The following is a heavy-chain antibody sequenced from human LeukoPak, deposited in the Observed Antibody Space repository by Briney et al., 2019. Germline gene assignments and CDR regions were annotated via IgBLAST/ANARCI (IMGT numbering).Heavy chain of an antibody. CDR3: ARSYDYVWGNYRYDFDF. V-gene: IGHV3-21*04. Sequence: GGSLRLSCAASGFTFNTYTMNWVRQAPGKGLEWVSSITASSTAIYSADSMKGRFTISRDNAKNSLYLQMNSLRAEDTAVYYCARSYDYVWGNYRYDFDFWGQGTLVTVSS. D-gene: IGHD3-16*02. CDR2: ITASSTAI. J-gene: IGHJ4*02. CDR1: GFTFNTYT.